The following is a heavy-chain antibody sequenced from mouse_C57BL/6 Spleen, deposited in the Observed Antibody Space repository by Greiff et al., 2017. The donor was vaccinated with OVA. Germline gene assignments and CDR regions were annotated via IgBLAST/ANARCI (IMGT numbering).Heavy chain of an antibody. CDR3: ARGYDYDGNYAMDD. Sequence: QVQLQQPGAELVKPGASVKLSCKASGYTFTSYWMHWVKQRPGRGLEWIGRIDPNSGGTKYNGKFKSKATLTVDKPSSTAYMQRSSLTAEDSAVYYCARGYDYDGNYAMDDWGQGTSVTVSS. CDR2: IDPNSGGT. J-gene: IGHJ4*01. V-gene: IGHV1-72*01. CDR1: GYTFTSYW. D-gene: IGHD2-4*01.